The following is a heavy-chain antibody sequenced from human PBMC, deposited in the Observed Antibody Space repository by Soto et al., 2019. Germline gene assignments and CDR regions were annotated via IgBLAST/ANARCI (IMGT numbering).Heavy chain of an antibody. CDR1: GYSFTSYW. J-gene: IGHJ6*02. V-gene: IGHV5-10-1*01. CDR3: ARVVPAASGGYGMDV. D-gene: IGHD2-2*01. CDR2: IDPSDSYT. Sequence: GESLKISCKGSGYSFTSYWISWVRQMPGKGLEWMGRIDPSDSYTNYSPSFQGHVTISADKSISTAYLQWSSLKASDTAMYYCARVVPAASGGYGMDVWGQGTTVTVS.